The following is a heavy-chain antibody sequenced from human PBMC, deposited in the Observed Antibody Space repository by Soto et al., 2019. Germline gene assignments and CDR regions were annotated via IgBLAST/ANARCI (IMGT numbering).Heavy chain of an antibody. J-gene: IGHJ6*02. CDR3: AKDLGRASYYYYYYGMDV. CDR1: GFTFNSYA. V-gene: IGHV3-23*01. CDR2: ISGSGGST. D-gene: IGHD7-27*01. Sequence: VGSLRLSCAASGFTFNSYAMSWVRQAPGTGLEWVSAISGSGGSTYYADSVKGRFTISRDNSKNTLYLQRNSLRAEDTAVYYCAKDLGRASYYYYYYGMDVWGQGTTVTVSS.